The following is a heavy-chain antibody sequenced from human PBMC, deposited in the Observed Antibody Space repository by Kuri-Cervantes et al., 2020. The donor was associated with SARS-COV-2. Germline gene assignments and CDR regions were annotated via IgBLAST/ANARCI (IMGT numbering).Heavy chain of an antibody. Sequence: ASVKVSCKASGYTFTSYDINWVRQATGQGLEWMGWMNPNSGNTGYAQKFQGRVTITRNTSISTAYMELSSLRSEDTAVYYCARRVGVPAALPSGWYFDLWGRGTLVTVSS. J-gene: IGHJ2*01. CDR3: ARRVGVPAALPSGWYFDL. CDR2: MNPNSGNT. D-gene: IGHD2-2*02. CDR1: GYTFTSYD. V-gene: IGHV1-8*03.